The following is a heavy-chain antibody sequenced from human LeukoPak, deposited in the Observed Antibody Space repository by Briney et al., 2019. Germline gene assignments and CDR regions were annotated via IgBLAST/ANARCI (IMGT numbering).Heavy chain of an antibody. CDR2: ISGTGGGT. J-gene: IGHJ4*02. CDR3: AKGRSAYSSSWYYFDY. CDR1: GFTFSSYA. D-gene: IGHD6-13*01. V-gene: IGHV3-23*01. Sequence: PGGSLRLSCAASGFTFSSYAMSWVRQAPGKGLEWVSGISGTGGGTYYADSVKGRFTISRDNSKNTLYLQMNSLRAEDSALYYCAKGRSAYSSSWYYFDYWGQGTLVTVSS.